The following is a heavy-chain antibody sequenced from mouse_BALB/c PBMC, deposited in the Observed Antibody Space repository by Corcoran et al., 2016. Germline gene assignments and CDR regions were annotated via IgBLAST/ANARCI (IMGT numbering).Heavy chain of an antibody. D-gene: IGHD3-3*01. V-gene: IGHV14-3*02. CDR2: IDPANGNT. Sequence: EVQLQQSGEELVKPGASVKLCCTASGFNIKDTNMHWVKQRTEQGLEWIGRIDPANGNTKYDTKFQGKATITADTSSNTAYLQLSSLTSEDTAVYYCAGTRWYFDVWGAGTTVTVSS. J-gene: IGHJ1*01. CDR3: AGTRWYFDV. CDR1: GFNIKDTN.